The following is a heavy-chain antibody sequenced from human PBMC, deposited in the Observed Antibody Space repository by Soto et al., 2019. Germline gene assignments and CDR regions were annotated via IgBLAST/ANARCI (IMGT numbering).Heavy chain of an antibody. CDR2: ISSDGNNK. CDR3: AKDQTFMGTAVRDI. D-gene: IGHD2-21*02. Sequence: LMESGGGLVQPGRSLRLSCAASGFTFTNYAIHWVRQAPGKGLEWVALISSDGNNKHYADSVKGRFLISRDNSMNTVYLQLNNLRGWDTAIYYCAKDQTFMGTAVRDIWGQGTTVTVSS. V-gene: IGHV3-30*18. J-gene: IGHJ6*02. CDR1: GFTFTNYA.